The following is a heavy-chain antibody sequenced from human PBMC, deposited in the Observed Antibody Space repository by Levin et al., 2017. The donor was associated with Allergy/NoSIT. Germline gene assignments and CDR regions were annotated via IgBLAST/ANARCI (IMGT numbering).Heavy chain of an antibody. V-gene: IGHV3-73*01. CDR2: IRSKANSYAT. Sequence: GESLKISCAASGFTFSGSAMHWVRQASGKGLGWVGRIRSKANSYATAYAASVKGRFTISRDDSKNTAYLQMNSLKTEDTAVYYCVVPAASTTTVTPERGGSYYYYGMDVWGQGTTVTVSS. CDR3: VVPAASTTTVTPERGGSYYYYGMDV. J-gene: IGHJ6*02. CDR1: GFTFSGSA. D-gene: IGHD2-2*01.